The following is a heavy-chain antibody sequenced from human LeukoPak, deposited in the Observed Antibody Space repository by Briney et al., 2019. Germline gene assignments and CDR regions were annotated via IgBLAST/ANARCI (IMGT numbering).Heavy chain of an antibody. Sequence: ASVKVSCKASGYTFTSYDINWVRQATGQGLEWMGWMNPNSGNTGYAQKFQGRVTITRSTSISTAYMELSSLRSEDTAVYYCARGPRYEDFDYWGQGTLVTVSS. CDR3: ARGPRYEDFDY. CDR2: MNPNSGNT. V-gene: IGHV1-8*03. CDR1: GYTFTSYD. D-gene: IGHD3-3*01. J-gene: IGHJ4*02.